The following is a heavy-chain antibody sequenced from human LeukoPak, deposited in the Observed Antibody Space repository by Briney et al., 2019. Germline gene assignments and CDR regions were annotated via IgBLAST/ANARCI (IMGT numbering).Heavy chain of an antibody. D-gene: IGHD3-22*01. CDR2: INPSGGST. CDR1: GYTFTSYY. CDR3: AARAPYYYDSSFDY. J-gene: IGHJ4*02. V-gene: IGHV1-46*01. Sequence: GGSLSLSCAASGYTFTSYYMHWVRQAPGQGLEWMGIINPSGGSTSYAQKFQGRVTMTRDTSTSTVYMELSSLRSEDTAVYYCAARAPYYYDSSFDYWGQGTLVTVSS.